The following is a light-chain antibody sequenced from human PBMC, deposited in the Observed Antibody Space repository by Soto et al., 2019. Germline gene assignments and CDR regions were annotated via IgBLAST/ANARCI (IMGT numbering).Light chain of an antibody. V-gene: IGKV3-20*01. CDR1: QSVSSSY. CDR3: QQYGNSPRWT. CDR2: GAS. Sequence: EIVLTQSPGTLSMSPGERATLSCRASQSVSSSYLAWYQQKPGQAPRLLIYGASSRATGIPDRFSGSGSGTDFTLTISRLEPEDFAVYYCQQYGNSPRWTFGQGPKLEIK. J-gene: IGKJ2*02.